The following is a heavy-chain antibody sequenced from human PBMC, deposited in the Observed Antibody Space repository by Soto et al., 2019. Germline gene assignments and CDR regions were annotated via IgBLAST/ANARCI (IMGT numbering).Heavy chain of an antibody. V-gene: IGHV2-5*02. CDR1: GFSLSSSGVG. CDR2: IYWDDDK. J-gene: IGHJ5*02. CDR3: AHRGPMPRGKPNWFDP. Sequence: QITLKESGPTLVKPTQTLTLTCTFSGFSLSSSGVGVAWIRQPQGKALEWLASIYWDDDKRYSPSLESRLTITKDTSKNQVFLTVTKMDPADTATYYCAHRGPMPRGKPNWFDPWGQGTLVTVSS. D-gene: IGHD3-10*01.